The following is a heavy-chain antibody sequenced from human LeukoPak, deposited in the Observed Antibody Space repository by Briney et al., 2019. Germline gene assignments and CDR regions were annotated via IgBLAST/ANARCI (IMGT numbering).Heavy chain of an antibody. V-gene: IGHV3-30-3*01. Sequence: GGSLRLSCAASGFTFSSYAMHWVRQAPGKGLEWVAVISYDGSNKYYADSVKGRFTISRDNSKNTLYLQMNSLRAEDTAVYYCARGPHYDIRGAFDIWGQGTMVTVSS. CDR2: ISYDGSNK. CDR3: ARGPHYDIRGAFDI. D-gene: IGHD3-9*01. J-gene: IGHJ3*02. CDR1: GFTFSSYA.